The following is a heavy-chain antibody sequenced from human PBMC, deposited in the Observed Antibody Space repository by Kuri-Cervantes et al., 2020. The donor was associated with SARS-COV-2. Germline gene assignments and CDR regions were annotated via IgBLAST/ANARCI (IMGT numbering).Heavy chain of an antibody. Sequence: GESLKISCAASGFTFSSYSMNWVRQAPGKGLEWVSSISSSSSYIYYADSVKGRFTISRDNAKNSLYLQMNSLRAEDTAVYYCARHGGGYGVAFDIWGQGTMVTVSS. V-gene: IGHV3-21*01. D-gene: IGHD3-3*01. CDR3: ARHGGGYGVAFDI. CDR1: GFTFSSYS. CDR2: ISSSSSYI. J-gene: IGHJ3*02.